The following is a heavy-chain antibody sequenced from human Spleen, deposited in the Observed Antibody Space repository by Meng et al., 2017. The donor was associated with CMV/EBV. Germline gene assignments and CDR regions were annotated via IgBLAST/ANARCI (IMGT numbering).Heavy chain of an antibody. J-gene: IGHJ1*01. CDR1: GGSISSGGYY. CDR2: IYYSGST. Sequence: SETLSLTFTVSGGSISSGGYYWSWIRQHPGKGLEWTGYIYYSGSTYYNPSLKSRVTISVDTSKNQFSLKLSSVTAADTAVYYCARRWWGGYFQHWGQGTLVTVSS. CDR3: ARRWWGGYFQH. D-gene: IGHD2-15*01. V-gene: IGHV4-31*03.